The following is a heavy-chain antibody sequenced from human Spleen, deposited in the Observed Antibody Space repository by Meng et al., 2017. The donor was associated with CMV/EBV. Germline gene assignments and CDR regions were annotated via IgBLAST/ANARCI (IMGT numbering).Heavy chain of an antibody. CDR2: IKEDGSEK. CDR1: GFTFSSYW. J-gene: IGHJ4*02. V-gene: IGHV3-7*01. D-gene: IGHD5-12*01. Sequence: GESLKISCAASGFTFSSYWMTWVRQAPGKGLEWVANIKEDGSEKYYVDSVKGQFTISRDNAMNSLYLQMNSLRAEDTAVYYCARLRWWSGYDWGQGTLVTVSS. CDR3: ARLRWWSGYD.